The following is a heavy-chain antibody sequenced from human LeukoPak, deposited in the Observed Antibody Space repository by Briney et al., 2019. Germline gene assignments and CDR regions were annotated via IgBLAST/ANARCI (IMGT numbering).Heavy chain of an antibody. D-gene: IGHD3-10*01. V-gene: IGHV5-51*01. Sequence: GESLKISCKGSGYGSGYSFTSHWIAWVRQMPGKGLEWMGIIYPRDSNTIYSPSFQGQVTISVDTSINTAYLQWSSLKASDTAMYYCARHPQLWFGELLAQFDPWGQGTLVTVSS. CDR1: GYSFTSHW. J-gene: IGHJ5*02. CDR2: IYPRDSNT. CDR3: ARHPQLWFGELLAQFDP.